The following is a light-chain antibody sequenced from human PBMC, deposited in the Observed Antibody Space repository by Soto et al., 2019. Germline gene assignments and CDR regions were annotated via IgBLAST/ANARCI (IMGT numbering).Light chain of an antibody. J-gene: IGLJ3*02. CDR1: SSDVGGYNY. CDR3: NSYAGSNNGV. CDR2: EVS. V-gene: IGLV2-8*01. Sequence: QSALTQPASVSGSPGQSITISCTGTSSDVGGYNYVSWYQQHPGKAPKLMIYEVSKRPSGVPDRFSGSKSGNTASLTGSGLQAADEADYYCNSYAGSNNGVFGGGTKLTVL.